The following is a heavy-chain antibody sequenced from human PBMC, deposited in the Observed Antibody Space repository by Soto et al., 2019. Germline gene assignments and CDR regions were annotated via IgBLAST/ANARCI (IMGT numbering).Heavy chain of an antibody. Sequence: PGESLKISCKGSGYSFTSYWIGWVRQMPGKGLEWMAIIYPGDSDIRYNPSFQGQVTISADKSNSTAYLQWSSLKASDTAIYYCARPGIVGATTPFDSWGQGTLVTVSS. D-gene: IGHD1-26*01. CDR1: GYSFTSYW. CDR2: IYPGDSDI. V-gene: IGHV5-51*01. CDR3: ARPGIVGATTPFDS. J-gene: IGHJ4*02.